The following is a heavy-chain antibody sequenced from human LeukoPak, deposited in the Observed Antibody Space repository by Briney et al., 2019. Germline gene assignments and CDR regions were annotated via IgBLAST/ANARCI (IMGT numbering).Heavy chain of an antibody. V-gene: IGHV3-23*01. J-gene: IGHJ4*02. Sequence: GGSLRLSCAASGFTFSNYAMSWVRQAPGKGLEWVSAISGRPSYADSVKGRFTISRDNSKNTLFLQMNSLRTEDTAVYYCARVPYVSGTFDYWGQGTLVTVSS. CDR2: ISGRP. CDR1: GFTFSNYA. D-gene: IGHD3-10*01. CDR3: ARVPYVSGTFDY.